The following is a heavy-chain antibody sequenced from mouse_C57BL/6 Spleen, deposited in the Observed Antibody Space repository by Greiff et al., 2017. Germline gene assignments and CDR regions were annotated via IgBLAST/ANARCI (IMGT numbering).Heavy chain of an antibody. Sequence: VQLQQSGAELVRPGTSVKVSCKASGYAFTNYLIEWVKQRPGQGLEWIGVINPGSGGTNYNEKFKGKATLSADKSSSTAYMTLSSLTSEDSAVFFCARGGYGPYYFDYWGQGTTLSVSS. CDR3: ARGGYGPYYFDY. V-gene: IGHV1-54*01. CDR2: INPGSGGT. CDR1: GYAFTNYL. D-gene: IGHD2-10*02. J-gene: IGHJ2*01.